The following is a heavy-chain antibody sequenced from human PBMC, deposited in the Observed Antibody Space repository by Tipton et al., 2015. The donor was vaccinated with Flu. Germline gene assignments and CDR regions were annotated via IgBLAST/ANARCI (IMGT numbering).Heavy chain of an antibody. CDR2: IYTSGST. D-gene: IGHD2-2*01. J-gene: IGHJ6*03. CDR1: GGSISSYY. Sequence: TLSLTCTVSGGSISSYYWSWIRQPAGKGLEWIGRIYTSGSTNYNPSLKSRVTMSVDTSKNQFSLKLSSVTAADTAVYYCARGDTDCSSTSCYDYMDVWGKGTTVTVSS. V-gene: IGHV4-4*07. CDR3: ARGDTDCSSTSCYDYMDV.